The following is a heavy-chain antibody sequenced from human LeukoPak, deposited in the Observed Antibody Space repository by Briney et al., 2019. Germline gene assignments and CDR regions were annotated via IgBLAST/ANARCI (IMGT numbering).Heavy chain of an antibody. CDR2: ISAYNGNT. V-gene: IGHV1-18*01. D-gene: IGHD2-21*02. J-gene: IGHJ4*02. Sequence: ASVKVSCKASGYTFTSYGISWVRQAPGQGLEWMGWISAYNGNTNYAQKLQGRVTMTTDTSTSTAYMELRSLRSDDTAVYYCARLGSYCGGDCYNNYFDYWGQGTLVTVSS. CDR1: GYTFTSYG. CDR3: ARLGSYCGGDCYNNYFDY.